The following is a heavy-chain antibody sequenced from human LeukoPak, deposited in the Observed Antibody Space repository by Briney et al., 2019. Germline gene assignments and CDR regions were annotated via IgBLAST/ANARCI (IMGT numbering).Heavy chain of an antibody. CDR1: GGSVNSGSYY. CDR2: IYYSGST. V-gene: IGHV4-61*01. Sequence: SETLSLTCTVSGGSVNSGSYYWNWIRQPPGKGLEWIGYIYYSGSTNYKPSLKSRVTISVDTSKNQFSLKLSSVTAADTAVYYCARAAYSGSYHSDYWGQGTLVTVSS. CDR3: ARAAYSGSYHSDY. D-gene: IGHD1-26*01. J-gene: IGHJ4*02.